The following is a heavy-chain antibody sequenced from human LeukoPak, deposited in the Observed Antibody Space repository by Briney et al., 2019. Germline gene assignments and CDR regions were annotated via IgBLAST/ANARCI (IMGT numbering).Heavy chain of an antibody. CDR3: ARRITIFGVVTKHNWFDP. V-gene: IGHV4-30-4*01. Sequence: SETLSLTCTVSGGSISSGDYYWSWIRQPPGKGLEWIGYIYYSGSTYYSPSLKSRVTISVDTSKNLFSLKLSSVTAADTAVYYCARRITIFGVVTKHNWFDPWGQGTLVTVSS. D-gene: IGHD3-3*01. J-gene: IGHJ5*02. CDR2: IYYSGST. CDR1: GGSISSGDYY.